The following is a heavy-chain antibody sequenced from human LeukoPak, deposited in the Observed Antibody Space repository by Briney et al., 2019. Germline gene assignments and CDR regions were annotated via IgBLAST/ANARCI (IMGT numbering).Heavy chain of an antibody. CDR3: ARVSAAGSGFLDL. J-gene: IGHJ2*01. Sequence: GGSLRLSCAASGFTFSDYYMSWVRQAPGKGLEWVANIKQDGTEKNYVDSVKGRLTTSRDNAKNSLFLQMNSLRVEDTAVYYCARVSAAGSGFLDLWGRGTLVLVSA. V-gene: IGHV3-7*01. CDR2: IKQDGTEK. D-gene: IGHD6-13*01. CDR1: GFTFSDYY.